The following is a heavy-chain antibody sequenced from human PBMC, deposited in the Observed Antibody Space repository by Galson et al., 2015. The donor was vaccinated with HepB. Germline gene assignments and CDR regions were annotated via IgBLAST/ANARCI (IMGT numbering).Heavy chain of an antibody. V-gene: IGHV5-51*01. Sequence: SGAEVKKPGESLRISFKTSGYRFTTNWIGLVRQMPGKGLEWMGLIYPGVSDIRYSPSFQGQVTISADKSITTAYLQWNTLKASDTAMYYCARGGLYSFFYWGQGTQVTVSS. CDR2: IYPGVSDI. CDR3: ARGGLYSFFY. D-gene: IGHD5-18*01. J-gene: IGHJ4*02. CDR1: GYRFTTNW.